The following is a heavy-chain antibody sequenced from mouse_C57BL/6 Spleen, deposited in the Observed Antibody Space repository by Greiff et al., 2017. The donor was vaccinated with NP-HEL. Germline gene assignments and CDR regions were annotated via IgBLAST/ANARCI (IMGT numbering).Heavy chain of an antibody. CDR2: IYPRSGNT. CDR1: GYTFTSYG. D-gene: IGHD2-3*01. V-gene: IGHV1-81*01. Sequence: QVQLQQSGAELARPGASVKLSCKASGYTFTSYGISWVKQRTGQGLEWIGEIYPRSGNTYYNEKFKGKATLTADKSSSTAYMELRSLTSEDSAVYFCARHDGYYEDYWGQGTSVTVSS. CDR3: ARHDGYYEDY. J-gene: IGHJ4*01.